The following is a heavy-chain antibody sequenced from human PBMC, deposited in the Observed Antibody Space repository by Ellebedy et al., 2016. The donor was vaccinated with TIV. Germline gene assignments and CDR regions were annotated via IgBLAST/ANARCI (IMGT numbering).Heavy chain of an antibody. CDR3: ARDPVGVGPAFDV. J-gene: IGHJ3*01. Sequence: LSLTCAASGLTFSSHAMSCVRQAPGKALEWVSSITSSGGNTYYADSVKGRFTISRDNSKDTLFLQMNSLRAEDTAIYFCARDPVGVGPAFDVWGQGTMVTVSS. V-gene: IGHV3-23*01. CDR2: ITSSGGNT. CDR1: GLTFSSHA. D-gene: IGHD4-23*01.